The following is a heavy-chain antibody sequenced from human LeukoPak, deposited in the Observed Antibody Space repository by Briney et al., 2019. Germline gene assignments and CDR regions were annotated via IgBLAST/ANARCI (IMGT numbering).Heavy chain of an antibody. CDR1: GGSVNSGSYY. CDR3: ARSGGYWSDP. J-gene: IGHJ5*02. CDR2: IYYSGST. D-gene: IGHD3-10*01. Sequence: SETLSLTCTVSGGSVNSGSYYWSWIRQPPGKGLEWIGYIYYSGSTNYNPSLKSRVTISVDTSKNQFSLKLSSVTAADTAVYYCARSGGYWSDPWGQGTLVTVSS. V-gene: IGHV4-61*01.